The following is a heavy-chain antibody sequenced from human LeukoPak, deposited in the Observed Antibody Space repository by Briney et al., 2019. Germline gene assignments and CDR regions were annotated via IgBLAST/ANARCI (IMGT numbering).Heavy chain of an antibody. V-gene: IGHV3-23*01. J-gene: IGHJ4*02. CDR2: ITGSGDST. Sequence: GGSLRLSCAASGFTFSNYAMSWVRQAPGKGLEWVSTITGSGDSTCYADSVKGRFTLTRDISKNTLYLQMNSLRAEDTAVYYCAKLYCSGSSCYSIDHWGQGTLVTVSS. CDR3: AKLYCSGSSCYSIDH. D-gene: IGHD2-15*01. CDR1: GFTFSNYA.